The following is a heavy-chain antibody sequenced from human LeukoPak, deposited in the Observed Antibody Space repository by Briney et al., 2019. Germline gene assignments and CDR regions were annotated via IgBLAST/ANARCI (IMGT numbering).Heavy chain of an antibody. D-gene: IGHD6-13*01. CDR2: IWYDGNNK. CDR3: ARDGLASIGLDM. V-gene: IGHV3-33*08. Sequence: PGGSLRLSCAASGFTFSSYDMHWVRQAPGKGLEWVAVIWYDGNNKYYVDSVKGRFTISRDTSKNTLYLQMNSLRGEDTAIYYCARDGLASIGLDMWGQGTVVTVSS. CDR1: GFTFSSYD. J-gene: IGHJ3*02.